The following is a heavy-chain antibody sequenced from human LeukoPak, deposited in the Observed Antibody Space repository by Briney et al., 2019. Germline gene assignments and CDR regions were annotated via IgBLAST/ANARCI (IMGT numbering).Heavy chain of an antibody. V-gene: IGHV3-11*03. CDR1: GFTFSDYY. J-gene: IGHJ4*02. CDR2: ISSSSSYT. CDR3: ASKVGYSYGETDY. D-gene: IGHD5-18*01. Sequence: PGGSLRLSCAASGFTFSDYYMSWIRQAPGKGLEWVSYISSSSSYTNYADSVKGRFTISRDNAKNSLYLQMNSLRAEDTAVYYCASKVGYSYGETDYWGQGTLVTVSS.